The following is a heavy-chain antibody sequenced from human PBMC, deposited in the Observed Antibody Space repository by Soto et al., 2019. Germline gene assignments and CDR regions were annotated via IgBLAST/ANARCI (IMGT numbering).Heavy chain of an antibody. J-gene: IGHJ6*02. V-gene: IGHV4-31*03. CDR3: ASWYDQTYYYYGMDV. CDR2: IYYSGST. Sequence: TSETLCLTCTVSGRSISSGGYYWSWIRQHPGKGLEWIGYIYYSGSTYYNPSLKSRVTISVDTSKNQFSLKLTSATAADTAVYYCASWYDQTYYYYGMDVWGQGTTVTVSS. D-gene: IGHD1-1*01. CDR1: GRSISSGGYY.